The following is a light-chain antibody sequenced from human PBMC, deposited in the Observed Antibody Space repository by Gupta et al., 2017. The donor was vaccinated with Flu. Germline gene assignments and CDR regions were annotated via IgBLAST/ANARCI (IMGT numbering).Light chain of an antibody. J-gene: IGLJ1*01. CDR3: CSYAGSYTYV. Sequence: SATISWTGTSSDVGGYNYVSWYQQHPGKAPKLMIYDVSKRPSGVPDRFSGSKSGNTASLTISGLQAEDEADYYCCSYAGSYTYVFGTGTKVTVL. CDR2: DVS. V-gene: IGLV2-11*01. CDR1: SSDVGGYNY.